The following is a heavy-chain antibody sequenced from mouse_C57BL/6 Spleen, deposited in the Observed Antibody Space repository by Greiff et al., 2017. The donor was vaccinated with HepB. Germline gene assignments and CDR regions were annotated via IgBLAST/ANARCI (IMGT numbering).Heavy chain of an antibody. CDR2: IDPANGNT. J-gene: IGHJ4*01. CDR1: GFHIKNTY. Sequence: EVQLQQSVAELVRPGASVKLSCTASGFHIKNTYMHWVKQRPEQGLEWIGRIDPANGNTKYAPKFQGKATITADTSSNTAYLQLSSLTSEDTAIYYCARDYYGSSSLYAMDYWGQGTSVTVSS. V-gene: IGHV14-3*01. CDR3: ARDYYGSSSLYAMDY. D-gene: IGHD1-1*01.